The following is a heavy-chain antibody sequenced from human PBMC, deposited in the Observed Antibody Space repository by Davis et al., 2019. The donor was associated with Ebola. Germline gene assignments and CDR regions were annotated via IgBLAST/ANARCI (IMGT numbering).Heavy chain of an antibody. CDR2: ISSSSSYI. Sequence: GESLKISCAASGFTFSSYSMNWVRQAPGKGLEWASSISSSSSYIYYADSVKGRFTISRDNAKNSLYLQMNSLRAEDTAVYFCAATYYYDSSGYYRGPLKYFQHWGQGTLVTVSS. CDR3: AATYYYDSSGYYRGPLKYFQH. CDR1: GFTFSSYS. V-gene: IGHV3-21*01. D-gene: IGHD3-22*01. J-gene: IGHJ1*01.